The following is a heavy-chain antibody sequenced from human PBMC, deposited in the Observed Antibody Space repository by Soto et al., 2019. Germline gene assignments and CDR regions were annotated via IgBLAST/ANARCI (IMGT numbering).Heavy chain of an antibody. CDR2: FCYSGGT. V-gene: IGHV4-59*04. CDR1: GASVRTDY. D-gene: IGHD1-1*01. Sequence: SETLSLTCTVSGASVRTDYWVGIRQPPGKGLEWIGDFCYSGGTHFQPSLKSRVTISVDTSKNQFSLKMSSVTAADTALYYCARVERGTATTVVDAFDIWGPGAMVTVSS. CDR3: ARVERGTATTVVDAFDI. J-gene: IGHJ3*02.